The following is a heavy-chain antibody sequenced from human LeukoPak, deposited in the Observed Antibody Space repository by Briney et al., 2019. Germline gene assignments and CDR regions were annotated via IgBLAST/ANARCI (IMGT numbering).Heavy chain of an antibody. CDR1: GYTFTSYG. D-gene: IGHD6-13*01. CDR2: ISAYNGNT. V-gene: IGHV1-18*01. Sequence: GASVKVSCKASGYTFTSYGISWVRQAPGQGLEWMGWISAYNGNTNYAQKLQGRVTMTTDTSTSTAYMELRSLRSDDTAVYYCARDFRTYSRMNWFDPWGQGTLVTVSS. J-gene: IGHJ5*02. CDR3: ARDFRTYSRMNWFDP.